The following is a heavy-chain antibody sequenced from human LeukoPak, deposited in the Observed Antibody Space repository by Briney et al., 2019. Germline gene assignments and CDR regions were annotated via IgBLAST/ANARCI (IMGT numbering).Heavy chain of an antibody. J-gene: IGHJ4*02. V-gene: IGHV4-61*02. CDR1: GDSISSSDNY. CDR3: ARGSVRLDY. CDR2: ISPSGST. D-gene: IGHD4-17*01. Sequence: SETLSLTCTVSGDSISSSDNYWSWIRQPAGKGLEWIGRISPSGSTIYNPSLKSRVTLSVDTSKNRFSLKLTSVTAADTAIYYCARGSVRLDYWGQGTLVTVSS.